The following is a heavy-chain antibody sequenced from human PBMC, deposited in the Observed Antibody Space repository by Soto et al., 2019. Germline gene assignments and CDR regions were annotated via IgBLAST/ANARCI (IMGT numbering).Heavy chain of an antibody. V-gene: IGHV4-31*03. CDR3: AGSSARSIFDY. J-gene: IGHJ4*02. CDR2: IYHTGNT. Sequence: SETLSLTCTVSSGSVSSGGYYWSWIRQLPGKGLEWIGYIYHTGNTFYNPSLKSRVTISLDTSKSQFSLKLTSVTAADTAMYFCAGSSARSIFDYWGPGTLVTVSS. CDR1: SGSVSSGGYY. D-gene: IGHD2-2*01.